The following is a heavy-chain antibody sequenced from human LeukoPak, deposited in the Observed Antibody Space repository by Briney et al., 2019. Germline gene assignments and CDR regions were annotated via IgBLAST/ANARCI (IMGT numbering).Heavy chain of an antibody. J-gene: IGHJ4*02. CDR3: ARDIFEPLVIDF. Sequence: GGSLRLACAASGFSFRRYAMNWVRQAPGKGLEWVAYVNAESTDILYADSVRGRFTISRDNAKNSLYLQMNSLRAEDRGVYYCARDIFEPLVIDFWGQGTLVTVSS. CDR1: GFSFRRYA. CDR2: VNAESTDI. V-gene: IGHV3-21*05. D-gene: IGHD6-13*01.